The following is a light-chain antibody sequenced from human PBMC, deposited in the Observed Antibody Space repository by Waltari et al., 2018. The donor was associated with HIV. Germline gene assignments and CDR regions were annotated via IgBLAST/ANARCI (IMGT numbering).Light chain of an antibody. CDR3: QAWDNITAI. J-gene: IGLJ2*01. CDR2: QDN. CDR1: KLGDKF. Sequence: SYELTQPPSVSVSPGQTASITCSGHKLGDKFASWYQQKPGQSPVMVIYQDNERPSGIPERFSGSNSGNTATLTISGTQAVDEADYFCQAWDNITAIFGGGTKLTVL. V-gene: IGLV3-1*01.